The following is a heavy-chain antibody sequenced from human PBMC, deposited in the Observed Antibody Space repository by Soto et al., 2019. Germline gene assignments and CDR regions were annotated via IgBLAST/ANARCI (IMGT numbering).Heavy chain of an antibody. CDR3: ARDLVVGTGWAY. J-gene: IGHJ4*02. Sequence: ASVKVSCKASGDTFTSYYMHWVRQAPGQGLEWMAMINPSGDTTTCAQKFQGRVTMTRDSSTSTVYMELSSLRSEDTALYYCARDLVVGTGWAYGGQGTLVTVSS. CDR1: GDTFTSYY. V-gene: IGHV1-46*01. CDR2: INPSGDTT. D-gene: IGHD6-19*01.